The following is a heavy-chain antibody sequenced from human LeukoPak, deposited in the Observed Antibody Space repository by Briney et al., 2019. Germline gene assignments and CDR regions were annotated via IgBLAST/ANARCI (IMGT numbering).Heavy chain of an antibody. CDR3: ARAVHRTQIVVVITRPYWYFDL. Sequence: SETLSLACAVSGYSISSVYYWGWIRLPPGKGLAWIGSSCHSGSTYYNPSLKSRVTISVDTSKNQFSLKLSSVTAADTAVYYCARAVHRTQIVVVITRPYWYFDLWGRGTLVTVSS. CDR1: GYSISSVYY. V-gene: IGHV4-38-2*01. D-gene: IGHD3-22*01. CDR2: SCHSGST. J-gene: IGHJ2*01.